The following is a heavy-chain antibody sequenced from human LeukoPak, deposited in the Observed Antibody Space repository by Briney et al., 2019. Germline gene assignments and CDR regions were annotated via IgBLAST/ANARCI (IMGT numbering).Heavy chain of an antibody. J-gene: IGHJ4*02. CDR1: GGSISDYH. Sequence: SETLSLTCTLSGGSISDYHWNWIRQPPGKGLEWVGYISYSGSTNYNPSLKSRVTISVDTSKNQFSLKLSSVTAAGTAVYYCARRRRDGDYDYFDYWGQGTLVTVSS. V-gene: IGHV4-59*08. CDR3: ARRRRDGDYDYFDY. CDR2: ISYSGST. D-gene: IGHD4-17*01.